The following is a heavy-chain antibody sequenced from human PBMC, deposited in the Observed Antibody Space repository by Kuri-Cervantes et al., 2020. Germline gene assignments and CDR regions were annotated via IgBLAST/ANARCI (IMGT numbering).Heavy chain of an antibody. D-gene: IGHD5-18*01. V-gene: IGHV3-7*01. CDR3: ARDHPIPSRGYSYGRLDY. CDR1: GFTFSSYW. J-gene: IGHJ4*02. Sequence: GESLKISCAASGFTFSSYWMTWVRQAPGKGLEWVANIKEDGSEKFYVGSLKGRFTISRDNAKNSLYLQMNSLRAEDTAVYYCARDHPIPSRGYSYGRLDYWGQGTLVTVSS. CDR2: IKEDGSEK.